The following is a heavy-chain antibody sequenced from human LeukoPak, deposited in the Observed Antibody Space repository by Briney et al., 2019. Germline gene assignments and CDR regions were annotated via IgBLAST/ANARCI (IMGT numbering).Heavy chain of an antibody. CDR2: IYYSGST. CDR1: GGSISSSSYY. CDR3: AMRFSSSWYSDAFDI. V-gene: IGHV4-39*07. J-gene: IGHJ3*02. D-gene: IGHD6-13*01. Sequence: SETLSLTCTVSGGSISSSSYYWGWIRQPPGKGLEWIGSIYYSGSTYYNPSLKSRVTISVDTSKNQFSLRLESVTAADTATYYCAMRFSSSWYSDAFDIWGQGTVVTVSS.